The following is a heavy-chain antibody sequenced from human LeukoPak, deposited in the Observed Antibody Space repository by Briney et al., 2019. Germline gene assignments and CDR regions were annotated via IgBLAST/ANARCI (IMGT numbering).Heavy chain of an antibody. CDR2: ISAYNGST. CDR3: ARDPSIAAAGANYYYGMDV. J-gene: IGHJ6*02. CDR1: GYTFTSYG. D-gene: IGHD6-13*01. V-gene: IGHV1-18*01. Sequence: ASVKVSCKASGYTFTSYGISWVRQAPGQGLEWMGWISAYNGSTNYAQKLQGRVTMTTDTSTSTAYMELRSLRSDDTAVYYCARDPSIAAAGANYYYGMDVWGQGTTVTVSS.